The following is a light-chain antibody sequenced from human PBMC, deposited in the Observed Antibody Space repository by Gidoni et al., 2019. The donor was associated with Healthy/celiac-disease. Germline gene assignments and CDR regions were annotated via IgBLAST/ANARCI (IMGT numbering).Light chain of an antibody. Sequence: DIQMTQSPSSLSASASQDISNYLNWYQQKPGKAPKLLIYDASNLETGVPSRFSGSGSGTDFTFTISSLQPEDIATYYCQQYDNRPITFGQGTRLEIK. V-gene: IGKV1-33*01. CDR2: DAS. CDR1: QDISNY. CDR3: QQYDNRPIT. J-gene: IGKJ5*01.